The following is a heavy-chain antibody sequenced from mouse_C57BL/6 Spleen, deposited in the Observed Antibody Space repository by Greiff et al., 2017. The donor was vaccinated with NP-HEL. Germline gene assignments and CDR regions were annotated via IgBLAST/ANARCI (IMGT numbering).Heavy chain of an antibody. CDR3: ARWGVLRPPAWFAY. D-gene: IGHD1-2*01. CDR1: GYAFSSSW. CDR2: IYPGDGDT. J-gene: IGHJ3*01. Sequence: SGPELVKPGASVKISCKASGYAFSSSWMNWVKQRPGKGLEWIGRIYPGDGDTNYNGKFKGKATLTADKSSSTAYMQLSSLTSEDSAVYFCARWGVLRPPAWFAYWGQGTLVTVSA. V-gene: IGHV1-82*01.